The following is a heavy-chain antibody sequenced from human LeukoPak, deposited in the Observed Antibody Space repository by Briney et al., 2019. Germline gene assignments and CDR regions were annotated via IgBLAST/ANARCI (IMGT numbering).Heavy chain of an antibody. J-gene: IGHJ4*02. CDR1: GFTFSSYA. D-gene: IGHD3-10*01. CDR3: ARDFGNVVDY. CDR2: ISVSAGST. V-gene: IGHV3-23*01. Sequence: PGGSLRLSCAASGFTFSSYAMSWVRQAPGKGLDWVSAISVSAGSTYYADSVKGRFTISRDNSKNTLYLQMNSLRAEDTAVYYCARDFGNVVDYWGQGTLVTVSS.